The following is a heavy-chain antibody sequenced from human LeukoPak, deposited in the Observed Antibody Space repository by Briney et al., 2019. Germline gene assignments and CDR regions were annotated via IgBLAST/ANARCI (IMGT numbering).Heavy chain of an antibody. CDR2: IKQDGSEK. J-gene: IGHJ5*02. Sequence: PGGSLRLSCAASGFTFSNYWMIWVRQAPGKGLEWMGNIKQDGSEKRYANSVRGRFSISRDNAQNSLYLQMNSLRAEDTAVYYCARASDPWLQLTWGQGTLVTVSS. CDR3: ARASDPWLQLT. V-gene: IGHV3-7*05. D-gene: IGHD5-24*01. CDR1: GFTFSNYW.